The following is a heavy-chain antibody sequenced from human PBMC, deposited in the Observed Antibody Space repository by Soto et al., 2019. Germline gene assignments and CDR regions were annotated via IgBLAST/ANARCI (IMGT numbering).Heavy chain of an antibody. D-gene: IGHD1-1*01. CDR3: ARGRYGDY. J-gene: IGHJ4*02. CDR1: GYAFTTYG. CDR2: ISAHNGNT. V-gene: IGHV1-18*01. Sequence: QVHLVQSGAEVKKPGASVKVSCKGSGYAFTTYGITWVRQAPGQGREWMGWISAHNGNTNYAQKAQGRVTVTRDTSTSPAYMELRSLRSDDTAVYYCARGRYGDYWGQGALVTVSS.